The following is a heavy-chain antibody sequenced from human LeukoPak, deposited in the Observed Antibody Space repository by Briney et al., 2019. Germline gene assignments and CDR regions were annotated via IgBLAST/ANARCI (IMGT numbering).Heavy chain of an antibody. CDR1: SGSVSTSSYY. Sequence: SETLSLTCTVSSGSVSTSSYYWGWIRQPPGKGLEWIGSVYYSGSTYYNPSLKSRVTISVDTSKNQFSLKLSSVTAADTAVYYCARLGQVGYDPFDYWGQGTLVTVSS. J-gene: IGHJ4*02. V-gene: IGHV4-39*01. D-gene: IGHD5-12*01. CDR3: ARLGQVGYDPFDY. CDR2: VYYSGST.